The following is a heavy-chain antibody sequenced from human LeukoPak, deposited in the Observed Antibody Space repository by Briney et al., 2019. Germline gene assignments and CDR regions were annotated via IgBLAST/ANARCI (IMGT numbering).Heavy chain of an antibody. CDR2: INAYNGDT. CDR3: ARDGSGVWFDY. Sequence: ASVKVSCKASGYTFTSYGISWVRQAPGQGLEWMAWINAYNGDTNYAQKLQGRVTLTTETSTSTAYMELRSLRSDDTAVYYCARDGSGVWFDYWGQGTLVTVSS. V-gene: IGHV1-18*01. CDR1: GYTFTSYG. J-gene: IGHJ4*02. D-gene: IGHD3-10*01.